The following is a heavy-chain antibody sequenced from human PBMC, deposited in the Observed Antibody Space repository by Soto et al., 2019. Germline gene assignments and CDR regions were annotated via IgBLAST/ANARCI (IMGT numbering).Heavy chain of an antibody. D-gene: IGHD3-3*01. V-gene: IGHV4-61*01. CDR3: ARDFAYFDS. J-gene: IGHJ4*02. Sequence: QVQLQESGPGLVKPSETLSLTCTVSGGSFKSGSYSWSWIRQPPGKGLEWIGYVYHTGRTSYNPPLKRRVHISMDTSKNQFSLNLDSVTAADTAVYFCARDFAYFDSWGQGTLVTVSS. CDR2: VYHTGRT. CDR1: GGSFKSGSYS.